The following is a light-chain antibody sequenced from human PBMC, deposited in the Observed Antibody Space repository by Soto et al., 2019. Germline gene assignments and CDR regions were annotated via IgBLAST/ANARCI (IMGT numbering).Light chain of an antibody. Sequence: EIVLTQSPGTLSLSPGERATLSCRASQSVSSSYFAWYQQKPGQAPRLLIYGASSRATGIPDRFSGGGSGTDFTLTIIRLEPEDFALYYSQRYGSSPFMYTFGHGTKLEIK. CDR1: QSVSSSY. J-gene: IGKJ2*01. V-gene: IGKV3-20*01. CDR2: GAS. CDR3: QRYGSSPFMYT.